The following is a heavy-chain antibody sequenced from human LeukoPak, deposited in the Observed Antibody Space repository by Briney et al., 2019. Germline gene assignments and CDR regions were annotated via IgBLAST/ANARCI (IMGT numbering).Heavy chain of an antibody. CDR3: ARETVVVPAAIDY. J-gene: IGHJ4*02. V-gene: IGHV1-69*04. CDR1: GGTFSSYA. D-gene: IGHD2-2*02. CDR2: IIPILGIA. Sequence: SVKVSCKASGGTFSSYAISWVRQDPGQGLEWMGRIIPILGIANYAQKLQGRVTITADKSTSTAYMELSSLRSEDTAVYYCARETVVVPAAIDYWGQGTLVTVSS.